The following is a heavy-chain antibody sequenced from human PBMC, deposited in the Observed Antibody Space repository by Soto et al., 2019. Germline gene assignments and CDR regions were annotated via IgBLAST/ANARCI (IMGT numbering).Heavy chain of an antibody. CDR2: IDWDDDK. J-gene: IGHJ6*02. CDR1: GFSLSTSGMC. Sequence: PTLVNPTQALTLTCTFSGFSLSTSGMCVSWIRQPPGKALEWLALIDWDDDKYYSTSLKTRLTISKDTSKNQVVLTMTNMDPVDTATYYCARNTVVYAIRDYYYYGMDVWGQGTTVTVSS. D-gene: IGHD2-8*02. CDR3: ARNTVVYAIRDYYYYGMDV. V-gene: IGHV2-70*01.